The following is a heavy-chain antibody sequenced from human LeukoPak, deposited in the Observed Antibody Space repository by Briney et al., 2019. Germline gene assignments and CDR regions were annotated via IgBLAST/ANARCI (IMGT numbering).Heavy chain of an antibody. CDR2: INPSGGST. V-gene: IGHV1-46*01. D-gene: IGHD3-10*01. J-gene: IGHJ4*02. CDR1: GYTFTMYY. CDR3: ARDSGERGSGSYLIAY. Sequence: ASVKVSCKASGYTFTMYYIHWVRQAPGQGLEWMGIINPSGGSTTYAQKFQGRVTMTRDMSTSTVYMELSSLRSEDTAVYYCARDSGERGSGSYLIAYWGQGTLVTVSS.